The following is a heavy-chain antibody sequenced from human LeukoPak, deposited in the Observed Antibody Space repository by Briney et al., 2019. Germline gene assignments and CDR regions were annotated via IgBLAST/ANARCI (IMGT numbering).Heavy chain of an antibody. D-gene: IGHD6-19*01. J-gene: IGHJ3*02. CDR1: GFTFSSYS. CDR3: ARVAVAATWADAFDI. V-gene: IGHV3-21*01. Sequence: PGGSLRLSCAASGFTFSSYSMNWVRQAPGKGLEWVSSISSSSSYIYYADSVKGRFTISRDNAKNSLYLQMNSLRAEDTAVYYCARVAVAATWADAFDIWGQGTMVTVSS. CDR2: ISSSSSYI.